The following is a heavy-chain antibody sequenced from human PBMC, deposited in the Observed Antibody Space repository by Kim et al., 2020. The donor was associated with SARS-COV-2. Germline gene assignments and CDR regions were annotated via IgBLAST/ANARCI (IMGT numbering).Heavy chain of an antibody. CDR3: AKLYGDYDIYFDY. D-gene: IGHD4-17*01. Sequence: GGSLRLSCAASGFTFSSYGMHWVRRAPGKGREGGAVISYDGSNKYYADSVKGRFTISRDNSKNTLYLQMNSLRAEDTAVYYCAKLYGDYDIYFDYWGQGTLVTVSS. CDR2: ISYDGSNK. J-gene: IGHJ4*02. CDR1: GFTFSSYG. V-gene: IGHV3-30*18.